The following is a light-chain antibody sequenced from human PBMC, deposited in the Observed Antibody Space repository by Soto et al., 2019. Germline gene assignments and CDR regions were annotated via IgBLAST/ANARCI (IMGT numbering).Light chain of an antibody. V-gene: IGLV1-47*02. CDR2: TNN. J-gene: IGLJ3*02. CDR1: SSNIGSNS. CDR3: ASWNDSLSGPWV. Sequence: QAVLTQPPSASGTPGQRVTISCSGSSSNIGSNSVYWYQQLPGTAPKLLIYTNNQRPSGVPDRFSGSKSGTSASLTISGLPSEDEADYSCASWNDSLSGPWVFGGGTKLTVL.